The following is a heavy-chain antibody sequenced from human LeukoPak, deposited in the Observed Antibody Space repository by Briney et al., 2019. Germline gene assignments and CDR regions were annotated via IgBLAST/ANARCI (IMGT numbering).Heavy chain of an antibody. J-gene: IGHJ4*02. Sequence: SETLSLTCTVSGGSISSSNYYWGWIRQPPGQGLEWIGSIYYSGSAYYNPSLKSRVTISVDTSKNQFSLKLSSVTAADAAVYCCARLDYGDYSVDFWGQGTLVTVSS. CDR3: ARLDYGDYSVDF. CDR1: GGSISSSNYY. D-gene: IGHD4-17*01. CDR2: IYYSGSA. V-gene: IGHV4-39*01.